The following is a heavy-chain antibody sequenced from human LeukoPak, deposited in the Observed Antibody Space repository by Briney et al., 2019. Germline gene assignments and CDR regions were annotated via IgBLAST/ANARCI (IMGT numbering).Heavy chain of an antibody. CDR1: GYRFSSYW. CDR2: IYPGDSDT. V-gene: IGHV5-51*01. Sequence: GESLKISRQGSGYRFSSYWITWVRQMPGKGLEWIGIIYPGDSDTRYSPSFQGQVTISADKSISTAYLQWSSLKASDTAMYYCARRQILTSYCSFDYWGQGTRVTVSS. D-gene: IGHD3-9*01. CDR3: ARRQILTSYCSFDY. J-gene: IGHJ4*02.